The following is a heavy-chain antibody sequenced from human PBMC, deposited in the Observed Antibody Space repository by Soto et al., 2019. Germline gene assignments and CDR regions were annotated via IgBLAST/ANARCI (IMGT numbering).Heavy chain of an antibody. V-gene: IGHV3-23*01. CDR1: GFTFGIYA. CDR2: ISGSGGST. Sequence: EVHLLESGGGLVQPGGSQRLSCAASGFTFGIYAMSWVRQAPGKVPEWVSGISGSGGSTYYADSVKGRFTISRDNSKNTLYLQMNSLRAEDTAIYYCATDLPGGEDYQYGMDVWGQGTMVTVSS. J-gene: IGHJ6*02. CDR3: ATDLPGGEDYQYGMDV. D-gene: IGHD2-21*01.